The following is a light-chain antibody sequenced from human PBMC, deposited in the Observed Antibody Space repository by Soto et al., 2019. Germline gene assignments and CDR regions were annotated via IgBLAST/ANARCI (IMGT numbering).Light chain of an antibody. CDR2: AAS. CDR1: QSISTW. Sequence: DIQMTQSPSTLSASVGDRVTITCRASQSISTWLAWYQQKPGKTPKLLIYAASSLESGVPSRFSGSGSGSEFTLTISRLQPDDVATYYCQQYNTYVTFGGGTKVASK. V-gene: IGKV1-5*01. J-gene: IGKJ4*01. CDR3: QQYNTYVT.